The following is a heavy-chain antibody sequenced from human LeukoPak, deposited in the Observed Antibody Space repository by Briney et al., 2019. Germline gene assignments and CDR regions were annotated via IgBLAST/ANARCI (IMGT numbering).Heavy chain of an antibody. J-gene: IGHJ4*02. D-gene: IGHD1-1*01. CDR3: ARGHDYSFDY. CDR2: IYYSGST. V-gene: IGHV4-59*01. Sequence: SETLSLTCTVSGGSISSYYWSWIRQPPGKGLEWIGYIYYSGSTNYNPSLKSRVTISVDTSKNQFSLKLSSVTAADTGVYYCARGHDYSFDYWGQGTLVTVSS. CDR1: GGSISSYY.